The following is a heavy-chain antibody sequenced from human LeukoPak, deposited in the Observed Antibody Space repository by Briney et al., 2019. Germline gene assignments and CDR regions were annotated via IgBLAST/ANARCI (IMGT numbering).Heavy chain of an antibody. D-gene: IGHD3-3*01. CDR2: INPNSGGT. J-gene: IGHJ4*02. Sequence: GASVKVSCKASGYTFTGYYMHWVRQAPGQGLEWMGWINPNSGGTNYAQKFQGRVTMTRDTSISTAYMELSRLRSDDTAVYYCARQTPVLRFLEWTYYFDYWGQGTLVTVSS. CDR1: GYTFTGYY. V-gene: IGHV1-2*02. CDR3: ARQTPVLRFLEWTYYFDY.